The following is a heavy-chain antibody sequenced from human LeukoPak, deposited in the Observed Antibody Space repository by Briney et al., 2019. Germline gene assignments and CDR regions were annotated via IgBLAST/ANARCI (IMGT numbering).Heavy chain of an antibody. D-gene: IGHD3-10*01. J-gene: IGHJ5*02. CDR1: GFLFISYG. CDR2: ISTYSGDR. V-gene: IGHV1-18*01. Sequence: ASVKVSCKASGFLFISYGFSWLRQAPGQGLEWMGWISTYSGDRNFAQKFQGRVTMTTETSTSTAYMELRSLRSEDTAVYYCARAYYYGSGSYYKMGTGWFDPWGQGTLVTVSS. CDR3: ARAYYYGSGSYYKMGTGWFDP.